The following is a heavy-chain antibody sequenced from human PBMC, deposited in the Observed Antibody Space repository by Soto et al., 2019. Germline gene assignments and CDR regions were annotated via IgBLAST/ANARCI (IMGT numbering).Heavy chain of an antibody. CDR2: IYSGGST. D-gene: IGHD2-21*01. V-gene: IGHV3-53*01. J-gene: IGHJ4*02. CDR3: AREPNHISGFDY. CDR1: GFTVSSNY. Sequence: EVQLLESGGDLIQPGGSLRLSCAASGFTVSSNYMSWVRQAPGKGLERVSVIYSGGSTYYADSVKGRLTISRDNSKNTLYLQMNSLRAEDTAVYYCAREPNHISGFDYWGQGTLVTVSS.